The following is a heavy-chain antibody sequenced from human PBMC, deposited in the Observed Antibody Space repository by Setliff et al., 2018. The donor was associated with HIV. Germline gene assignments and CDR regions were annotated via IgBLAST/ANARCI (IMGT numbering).Heavy chain of an antibody. V-gene: IGHV4-30-2*01. D-gene: IGHD3-10*01. CDR1: GGSISSGGYS. Sequence: SETLSLTCAVSGGSISSGGYSWGWIRQPPGKGLEWVGHIYHTGSTYYNPSLKGRVTISIDTSKNQFSLRLTSVTAADTAVYYCSRYYFGSASRNFYQFMDVWGKGTTVTVSS. CDR2: IYHTGST. J-gene: IGHJ6*03. CDR3: SRYYFGSASRNFYQFMDV.